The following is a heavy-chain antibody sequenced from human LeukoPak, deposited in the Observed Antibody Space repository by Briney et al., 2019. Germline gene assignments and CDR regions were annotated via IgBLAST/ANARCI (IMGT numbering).Heavy chain of an antibody. J-gene: IGHJ4*02. V-gene: IGHV1-46*01. Sequence: ASVKVSCKASGYTFTSYYMHWVRQAPGQGLEWMGIINPSGGSTSYAQKFQGRVTMTRDMSTSTVYMELSSLRSEDTAVYYCARDGGSYDSGRGTIAKRHFDYWGQGTLVTVSS. D-gene: IGHD3-22*01. CDR1: GYTFTSYY. CDR3: ARDGGSYDSGRGTIAKRHFDY. CDR2: INPSGGST.